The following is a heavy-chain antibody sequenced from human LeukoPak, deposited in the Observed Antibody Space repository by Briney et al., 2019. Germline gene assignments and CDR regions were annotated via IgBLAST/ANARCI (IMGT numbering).Heavy chain of an antibody. J-gene: IGHJ4*02. Sequence: GGSLRLSCAASGFTFSSYAMHWVRHAPGKGLEWVAVISYDGSNKYYADSVKGRFTISRDNSKNTLYLQMNSLRAEDTAVYYCAREDSSCYHPPFDYWGQGTLVTVSS. CDR1: GFTFSSYA. D-gene: IGHD3-22*01. CDR3: AREDSSCYHPPFDY. CDR2: ISYDGSNK. V-gene: IGHV3-30*04.